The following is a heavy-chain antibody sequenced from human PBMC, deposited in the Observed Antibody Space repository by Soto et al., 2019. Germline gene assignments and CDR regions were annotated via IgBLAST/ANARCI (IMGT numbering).Heavy chain of an antibody. CDR2: IIPILGIA. D-gene: IGHD2-15*01. J-gene: IGHJ4*02. CDR3: ARDLGVVVAATQLDY. CDR1: GGTFSSYT. V-gene: IGHV1-69*08. Sequence: QVPLVQSGAEVKKPGSSVKVSCKASGGTFSSYTISWVRQAPGQGLEWMGRIIPILGIANYAQKFQGRVTITADKSTSTAYMELSSLRSEDTAVYYCARDLGVVVAATQLDYWGQGTLVTVSS.